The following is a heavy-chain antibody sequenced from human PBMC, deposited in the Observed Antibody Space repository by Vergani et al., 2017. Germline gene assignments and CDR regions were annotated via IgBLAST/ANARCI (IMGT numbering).Heavy chain of an antibody. V-gene: IGHV4-59*01. J-gene: IGHJ6*03. CDR1: GDSISSYF. D-gene: IGHD3-3*01. Sequence: QVQLQESGPGLVKPSETLSLTCTVSGDSISSYFWSWIRQPPGKGLEWIGYIYYSGSTNYNPSLKSRVTISVDTSKNQFSLKLSSVTAADTAVYYCARDTIFGAGYYYMDVWGKGTTVTVSS. CDR3: ARDTIFGAGYYYMDV. CDR2: IYYSGST.